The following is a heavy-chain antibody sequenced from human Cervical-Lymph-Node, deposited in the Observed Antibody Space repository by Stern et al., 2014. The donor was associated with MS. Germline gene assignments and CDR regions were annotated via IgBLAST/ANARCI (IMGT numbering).Heavy chain of an antibody. CDR2: MNPNSGNT. D-gene: IGHD6-6*01. J-gene: IGHJ5*02. CDR3: ARGAPRIAARPRWFDP. Sequence: VQLVESGAEVKKHGASVKVSCKASGYTFTSYDINWVRQATGQGLEWMGWMNPNSGNTGYAQKFQGRVTMTRNTSISTAYMELSSLRSEDTAVYYCARGAPRIAARPRWFDPWGQGTLVTVSS. CDR1: GYTFTSYD. V-gene: IGHV1-8*01.